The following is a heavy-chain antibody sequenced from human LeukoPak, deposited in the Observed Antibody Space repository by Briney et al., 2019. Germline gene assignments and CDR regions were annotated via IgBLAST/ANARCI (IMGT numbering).Heavy chain of an antibody. V-gene: IGHV1-69*13. CDR2: NIPIFGTA. Sequence: ASVKVSCKASGGTFSSYAISWVRQAPGQGLEWMGGNIPIFGTANYAQKFQGRVTITADESTSTAYMELSSLRSEDTAVYYCARGDSTNYDFWSGYPPLKYNWFDPWGQGTLVTVSS. D-gene: IGHD3-3*01. CDR3: ARGDSTNYDFWSGYPPLKYNWFDP. J-gene: IGHJ5*02. CDR1: GGTFSSYA.